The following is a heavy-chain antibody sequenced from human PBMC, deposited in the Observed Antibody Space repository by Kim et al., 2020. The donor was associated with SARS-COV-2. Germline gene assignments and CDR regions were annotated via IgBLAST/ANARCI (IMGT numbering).Heavy chain of an antibody. CDR3: ARLVVDTAMVTIFDY. Sequence: AQKFQGRVTITADESTSTAYMELSSLRSEDTAVYYCARLVVDTAMVTIFDYWGQGTLVTVSS. D-gene: IGHD5-18*01. V-gene: IGHV1-69*01. J-gene: IGHJ4*02.